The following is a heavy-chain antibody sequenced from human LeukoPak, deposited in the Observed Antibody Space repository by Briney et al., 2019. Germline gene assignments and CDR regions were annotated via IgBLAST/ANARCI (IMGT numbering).Heavy chain of an antibody. Sequence: TGGSLRLSCAASGFTFSSYDMHWVRQATGKGLEWVSAIGTAGDTYYPGSVKGRFTISRENAKNSLYLQMNSLRAGDTAVYYCARSGGYDSSGYYRGFDYWGQGTLVTVSS. CDR2: IGTAGDT. CDR1: GFTFSSYD. J-gene: IGHJ4*02. CDR3: ARSGGYDSSGYYRGFDY. V-gene: IGHV3-13*01. D-gene: IGHD3-22*01.